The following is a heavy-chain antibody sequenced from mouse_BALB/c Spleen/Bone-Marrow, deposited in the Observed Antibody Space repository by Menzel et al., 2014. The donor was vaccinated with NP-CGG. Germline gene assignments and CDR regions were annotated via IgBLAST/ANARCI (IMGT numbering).Heavy chain of an antibody. Sequence: EVQGVESGGGLVKPGGSLKLSCAASGFTFSDYYIYWVRPTPEKRLEWVATISGGGTYTYYPDTVKGRFTISRDNAKNNLYLQMNGLKSEDTAVYYCVRDGDYRYACFTYWGQGTLVTDSA. CDR2: ISGGGTYT. D-gene: IGHD2-14*01. J-gene: IGHJ3*01. CDR3: VRDGDYRYACFTY. CDR1: GFTFSDYY. V-gene: IGHV5-4*02.